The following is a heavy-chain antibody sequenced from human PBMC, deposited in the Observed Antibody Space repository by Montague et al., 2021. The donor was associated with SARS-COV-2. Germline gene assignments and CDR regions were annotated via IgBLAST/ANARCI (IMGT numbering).Heavy chain of an antibody. J-gene: IGHJ6*02. Sequence: SLRLSCAASGFTFSNSAMNWVRQAPGKGLEWVSGSSGSDGGTHYADSVKGRFTISRDNSKNVLYLQMNSLRAEDTALYYCAKDSSYYGLGYGMDVWGQGTPVTVSS. CDR1: GFTFSNSA. CDR2: SSGSDGGT. V-gene: IGHV3-23*01. D-gene: IGHD3-10*01. CDR3: AKDSSYYGLGYGMDV.